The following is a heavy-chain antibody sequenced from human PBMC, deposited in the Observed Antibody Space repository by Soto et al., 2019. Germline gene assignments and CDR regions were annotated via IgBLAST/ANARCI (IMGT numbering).Heavy chain of an antibody. CDR3: ARPVLGTAVTPLVWFDP. CDR1: GGSISSSSYY. V-gene: IGHV4-39*01. D-gene: IGHD2-15*01. J-gene: IGHJ5*02. CDR2: IYYSGST. Sequence: QLQLQESRPGLVKPSETLSLTCTVSGGSISSSSYYWGWIRQPPGKGLEWIGSIYYSGSTYYNPSLKRRVTISVDTSKNQFALRLSSVTAADTAVYYCARPVLGTAVTPLVWFDPWGQGTLVTVSS.